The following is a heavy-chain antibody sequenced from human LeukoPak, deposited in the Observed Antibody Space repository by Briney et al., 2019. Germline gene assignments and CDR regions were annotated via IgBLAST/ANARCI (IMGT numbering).Heavy chain of an antibody. CDR3: ARGKTYYDFWSGSRGWFDP. Sequence: PSETLSLTCTVSGGSISSYYWSWIRQPPGKGLEWIGYIYYSGSTYYNPSLKSRVTISVDTSKNQFSLKLGSVTAADTAVYYCARGKTYYDFWSGSRGWFDPWGQGTLVTVSS. CDR2: IYYSGST. V-gene: IGHV4-59*12. D-gene: IGHD3-3*01. J-gene: IGHJ5*02. CDR1: GGSISSYY.